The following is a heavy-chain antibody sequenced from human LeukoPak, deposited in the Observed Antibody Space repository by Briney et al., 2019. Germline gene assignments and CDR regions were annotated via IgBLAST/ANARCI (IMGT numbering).Heavy chain of an antibody. Sequence: GGSLRLSCAASGFTVSSNYMSWVRQAPGKGLEWVSVIYSGGSTYYADSVKGRFTISRDNSKNTLYLQMNSLRAEDTAVYYCARDKGYGGNSAPDYWGQGTLVTVSS. CDR1: GFTVSSNY. D-gene: IGHD4-23*01. CDR3: ARDKGYGGNSAPDY. J-gene: IGHJ4*02. CDR2: IYSGGST. V-gene: IGHV3-66*01.